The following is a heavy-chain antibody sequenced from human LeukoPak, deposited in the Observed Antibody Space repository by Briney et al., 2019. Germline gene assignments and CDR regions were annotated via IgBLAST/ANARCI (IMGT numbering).Heavy chain of an antibody. Sequence: GGSLRLSCAASGFTFSSHSMNWVRQAPGKGLEWVSSISSSSSYIYYADSVKGRFTISRDDAKNSLYLQMNSLRAEDTAVYYCVRSRSTWFGEVLAAFDIWGQGTMVTVSS. J-gene: IGHJ3*02. CDR2: ISSSSSYI. CDR1: GFTFSSHS. CDR3: VRSRSTWFGEVLAAFDI. V-gene: IGHV3-21*01. D-gene: IGHD3-10*01.